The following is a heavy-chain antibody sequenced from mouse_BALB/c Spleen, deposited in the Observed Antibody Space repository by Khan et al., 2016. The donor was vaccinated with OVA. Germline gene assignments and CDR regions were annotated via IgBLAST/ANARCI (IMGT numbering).Heavy chain of an antibody. CDR1: GYSITSDYA. J-gene: IGHJ2*01. Sequence: EVQLQESGPGLVKPSQSLSLTCTVTGYSITSDYAWNWIRQFPGNKLEWMGYISYSGSTSYNPSLKSRISITRDTSKNQFFLQLNSVTTEDTATYYCARYLYDGYCDYWGQGTTLTVSS. D-gene: IGHD2-3*01. CDR2: ISYSGST. CDR3: ARYLYDGYCDY. V-gene: IGHV3-2*02.